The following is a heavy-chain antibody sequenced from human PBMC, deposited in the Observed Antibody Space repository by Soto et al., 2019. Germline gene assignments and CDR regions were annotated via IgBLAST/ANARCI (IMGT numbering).Heavy chain of an antibody. CDR3: AKDPADTAMVTPRYFDY. CDR1: GFTFSSYC. D-gene: IGHD5-18*01. CDR2: ISYDGSNK. Sequence: SLRLSCAASGFTFSSYCMHWVRQAPGKGLEWVAVISYDGSNKYYADSVKGRFTISRDNSKNTLYLQMNSLRAEDTAVYYCAKDPADTAMVTPRYFDYWGQGTLVTVSS. V-gene: IGHV3-30*18. J-gene: IGHJ4*02.